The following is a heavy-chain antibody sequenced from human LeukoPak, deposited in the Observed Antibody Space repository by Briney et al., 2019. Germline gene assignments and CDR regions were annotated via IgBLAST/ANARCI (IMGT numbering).Heavy chain of an antibody. J-gene: IGHJ5*02. D-gene: IGHD6-13*01. CDR1: GYTFTSYG. Sequence: ASVKVSCKASGYTFTSYGISWERQAHGQGLEWMGWISAYNGNTNNAQKLQGKVTMTTDTSTSTAYMELRSLRSDDTAVYYCARIMDPGIAAAGTNNWFDPWGQGTLVTVSS. CDR3: ARIMDPGIAAAGTNNWFDP. V-gene: IGHV1-18*01. CDR2: ISAYNGNT.